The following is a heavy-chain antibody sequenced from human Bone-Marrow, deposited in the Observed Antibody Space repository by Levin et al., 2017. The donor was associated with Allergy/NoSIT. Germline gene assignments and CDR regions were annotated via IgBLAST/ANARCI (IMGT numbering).Heavy chain of an antibody. J-gene: IGHJ4*02. V-gene: IGHV4-59*01. CDR1: GDSISPYF. CDR2: IYYNGRT. Sequence: GSLRLSCTVSGDSISPYFWSWIRQTPGKGLEWMGYIYYNGRTNYSPSLKSRVSISLDSSKTQFSLNLGSVTAADTAVYYCARSRYGDYVDYWGQGTQVTVSS. CDR3: ARSRYGDYVDY. D-gene: IGHD2-2*01.